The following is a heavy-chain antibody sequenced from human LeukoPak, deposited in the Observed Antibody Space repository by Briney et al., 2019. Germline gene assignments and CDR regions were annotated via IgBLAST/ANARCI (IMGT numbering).Heavy chain of an antibody. Sequence: GGSLRLSCAASGFAFSSNAMHWVRQAPGKGLEWVAVISYDGSNKYCADSVKGRFTISRDNSKNTLYLQMNSLRTEDTAVYYCAKGVSSSWSNDAFDIWGQGTMVTVSS. J-gene: IGHJ3*02. CDR3: AKGVSSSWSNDAFDI. CDR2: ISYDGSNK. CDR1: GFAFSSNA. D-gene: IGHD6-13*01. V-gene: IGHV3-30*18.